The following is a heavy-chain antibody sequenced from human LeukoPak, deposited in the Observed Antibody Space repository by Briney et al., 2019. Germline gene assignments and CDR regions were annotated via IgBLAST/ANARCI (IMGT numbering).Heavy chain of an antibody. V-gene: IGHV3-48*03. Sequence: EPGGSLRLSCAASGFTFSSYEMYWVRQVPGKGLEWVSYISSTGSTKYYADSVKGRFTISRDNAKNSLYLQMSSLRAEDTAVYYCATLTVASPFDYWGQGALVTVSS. CDR3: ATLTVASPFDY. CDR1: GFTFSSYE. J-gene: IGHJ4*02. CDR2: ISSTGSTK. D-gene: IGHD5-12*01.